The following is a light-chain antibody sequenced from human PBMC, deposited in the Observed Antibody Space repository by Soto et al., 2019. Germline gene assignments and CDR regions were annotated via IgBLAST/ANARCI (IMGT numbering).Light chain of an antibody. V-gene: IGKV3-20*01. CDR3: QQYDSSPLT. Sequence: EIVLTQSPGTLSLSPGERANLSCRASQSVSSSYLAWYQQKPGQAPRLLIYAASSRATGIPDRFSGSGSGTDFTLTISRLEPEDFAVYYCQQYDSSPLTFGPGTKVDIK. J-gene: IGKJ3*01. CDR2: AAS. CDR1: QSVSSSY.